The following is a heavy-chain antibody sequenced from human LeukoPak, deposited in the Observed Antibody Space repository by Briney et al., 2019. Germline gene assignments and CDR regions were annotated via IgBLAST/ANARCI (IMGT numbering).Heavy chain of an antibody. CDR1: GFTFSSYA. J-gene: IGHJ4*02. CDR2: ISSDGTNK. D-gene: IGHD2-15*01. CDR3: ARGDYSDYFDY. V-gene: IGHV3-30*04. Sequence: GGSLRLSCAASGFTFSSYAMHWVRQAPGKGLEWVAVISSDGTNKYYADSVKGRFTISRDNSKNMLYLQMNSLRAEDTAVYYCARGDYSDYFDYWGQGTLVTVSS.